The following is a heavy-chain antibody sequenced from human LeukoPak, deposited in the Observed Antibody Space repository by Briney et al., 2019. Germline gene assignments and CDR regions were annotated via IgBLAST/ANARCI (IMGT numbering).Heavy chain of an antibody. V-gene: IGHV4-59*08. CDR2: VYHSGST. CDR3: ARRRAVPGHYYFDY. D-gene: IGHD3-10*01. J-gene: IGHJ4*02. CDR1: GGSISDYY. Sequence: SETLSLTCTISGGSISDYYWSWIRQPPGKGLEWIGYVYHSGSTKYNPSLNSRVTISSDTSKKQLSLKVTSVTAADTAVYYCARRRAVPGHYYFDYWGQGILVTVSS.